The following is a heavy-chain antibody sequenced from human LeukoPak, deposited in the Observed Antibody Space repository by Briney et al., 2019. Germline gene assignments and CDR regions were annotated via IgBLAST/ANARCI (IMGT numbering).Heavy chain of an antibody. V-gene: IGHV4-59*01. CDR3: ARMGDLTTVTTYFDY. D-gene: IGHD4-17*01. CDR1: GGSTSSYY. J-gene: IGHJ4*02. Sequence: SETLSLTCTVSGGSTSSYYWSWIRQPPGKGLEWIGYIYYSGSTNYNPSLKSRVTISVDTSKNQFSLKLSSVTAADTAVYYCARMGDLTTVTTYFDYWGQGTLVTVSS. CDR2: IYYSGST.